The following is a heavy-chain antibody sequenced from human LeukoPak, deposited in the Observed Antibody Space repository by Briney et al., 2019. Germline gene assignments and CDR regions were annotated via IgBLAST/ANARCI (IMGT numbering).Heavy chain of an antibody. D-gene: IGHD3-10*01. CDR2: IYYSGST. J-gene: IGHJ4*02. CDR1: GGSISSSSYY. Sequence: PSETLSLTCTVSGGSISSSSYYWGWIRQPPGKGLEWIGSIYYSGSTYYNPSLKSRVTISVDTSKNQFSLKLSSVTAADTAVYYCARDGHYGSGSYYTHWGRGTLVTVSS. V-gene: IGHV4-39*07. CDR3: ARDGHYGSGSYYTH.